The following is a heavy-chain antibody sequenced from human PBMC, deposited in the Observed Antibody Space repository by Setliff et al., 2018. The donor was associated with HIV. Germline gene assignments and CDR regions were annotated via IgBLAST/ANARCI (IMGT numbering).Heavy chain of an antibody. CDR3: ARAYNVYDYRFDSSGYDY. V-gene: IGHV3-7*03. Sequence: ETLSLTCTVSGDSIDSPHCWSWVRQAPEKGLEWVANIKQDGSETYYLGSVKGRFTISRDNARNSLFLEMNSLRAEDTAVYYCARAYNVYDYRFDSSGYDYWGQGTLVTVSS. CDR1: GDSIDSPHC. CDR2: IKQDGSET. J-gene: IGHJ4*02. D-gene: IGHD3-22*01.